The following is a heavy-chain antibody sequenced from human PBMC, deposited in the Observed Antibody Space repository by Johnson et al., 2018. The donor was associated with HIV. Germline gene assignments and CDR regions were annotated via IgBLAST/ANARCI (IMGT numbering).Heavy chain of an antibody. CDR3: AKEEGLAAAVTGEAFDI. D-gene: IGHD6-13*01. CDR1: GFTFSNFW. V-gene: IGHV3-74*01. Sequence: VKLVESGGGLVQPGGSLRLSCAASGFTFSNFWMHWVRQAPGKGLVWVSRVNSDGSSLSYADSVKGRFTISRDNSKNTLYLQMNSLRADDTAVYYCAKEEGLAAAVTGEAFDIWGQGTMVTVSS. J-gene: IGHJ3*02. CDR2: VNSDGSSL.